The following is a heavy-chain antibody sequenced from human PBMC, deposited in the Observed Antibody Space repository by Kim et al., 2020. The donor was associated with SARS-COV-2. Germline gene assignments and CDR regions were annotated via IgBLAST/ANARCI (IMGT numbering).Heavy chain of an antibody. CDR3: AKVGGYSSSWQYYYYGMDV. Sequence: GGSLRLSCAASGFTFSSYGMQWVRQAPGKGLEWVAVISYDGSNKYYADSVKGRFTISRDNSKNTLYLQMNSLRAEDTAVYYCAKVGGYSSSWQYYYYGMDVWGQGTTVTVSS. CDR1: GFTFSSYG. CDR2: ISYDGSNK. V-gene: IGHV3-30*18. J-gene: IGHJ6*02. D-gene: IGHD6-13*01.